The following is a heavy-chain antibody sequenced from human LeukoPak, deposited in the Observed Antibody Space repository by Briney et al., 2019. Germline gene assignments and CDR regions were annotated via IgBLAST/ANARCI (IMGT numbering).Heavy chain of an antibody. Sequence: SETLSLTCTVSGGSISSGGYYWSWIRQPPGKGLEWIGYIYHSGSTNYNPSLKSRVTISVDTSKNQFSLKLSSVTAADTAVYYCARVGNGYNHFDYWGQGTLVTVSS. CDR2: IYHSGST. J-gene: IGHJ4*02. V-gene: IGHV4-61*08. CDR1: GGSISSGGYY. CDR3: ARVGNGYNHFDY. D-gene: IGHD5-24*01.